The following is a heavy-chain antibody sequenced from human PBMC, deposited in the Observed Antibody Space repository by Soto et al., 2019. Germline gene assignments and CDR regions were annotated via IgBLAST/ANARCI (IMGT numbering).Heavy chain of an antibody. D-gene: IGHD3-3*01. V-gene: IGHV3-23*01. CDR2: LSSGGTTT. CDR1: GFTFGTFA. Sequence: PGGSLRLSCAASGFTFGTFAMTWVRQTPGRGLEWVSSLSSGGTTTYYGNSVKGRFTISRDNSKNTLSLQMNSLRAEDTAIYYCAKAILRSYFYLDVRGKGTAVTVSS. J-gene: IGHJ6*03. CDR3: AKAILRSYFYLDV.